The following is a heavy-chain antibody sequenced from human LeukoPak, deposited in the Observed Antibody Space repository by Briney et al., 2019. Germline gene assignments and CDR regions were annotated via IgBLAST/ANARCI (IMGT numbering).Heavy chain of an antibody. Sequence: PGGSLRLSCAASGFIFSSYSMNWVRQAPGKGLEWVSSISSSGDYIHHADSVKGRFTISRDNAKNSLYLQMTSLRAEDTAVYYCARKLAAKQDLDYWGQGTLVTASS. D-gene: IGHD6-25*01. V-gene: IGHV3-21*01. J-gene: IGHJ4*02. CDR3: ARKLAAKQDLDY. CDR2: ISSSGDYI. CDR1: GFIFSSYS.